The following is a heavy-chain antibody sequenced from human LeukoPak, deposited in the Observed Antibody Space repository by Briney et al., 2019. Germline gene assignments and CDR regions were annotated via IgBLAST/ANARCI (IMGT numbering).Heavy chain of an antibody. V-gene: IGHV1-46*01. Sequence: ASVKGSCKASGYTFTSYYMHWVRQATGQGLEWMGIIKPSGGSTSYAQKFQGRVTMTRETSTSTVYMELSSLRSEDTAVYYCARDLGGNYHFDYWGQGTLVTVSS. CDR3: ARDLGGNYHFDY. D-gene: IGHD4/OR15-4a*01. J-gene: IGHJ4*02. CDR2: IKPSGGST. CDR1: GYTFTSYY.